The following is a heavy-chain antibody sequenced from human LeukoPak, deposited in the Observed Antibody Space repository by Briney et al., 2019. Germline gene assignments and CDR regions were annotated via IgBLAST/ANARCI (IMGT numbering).Heavy chain of an antibody. CDR1: GFTVSSNY. V-gene: IGHV3-53*04. CDR3: ARVGRTTWAFDI. Sequence: GGSLRLSCQASGFTVSSNYMSWVRQAPGKGLEWVSVIYSGGSTYYADSVKGRFTISRHNSKNTLYLQMNSLGAEDTAVYYCARVGRTTWAFDIWGQGTMVTVSS. CDR2: IYSGGST. D-gene: IGHD1-7*01. J-gene: IGHJ3*02.